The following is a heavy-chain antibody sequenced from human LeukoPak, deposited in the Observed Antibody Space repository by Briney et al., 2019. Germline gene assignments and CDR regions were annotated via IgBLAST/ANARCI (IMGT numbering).Heavy chain of an antibody. D-gene: IGHD3-22*01. J-gene: IGHJ3*02. CDR2: IKQEGSER. CDR3: ARETYYYDSSGYYDAFDI. V-gene: IGHV3-7*01. CDR1: GFTFSNYW. Sequence: GGSLRLSCAASGFTFSNYWMGWVRQAPGKGLEWGALIKQEGSERYNVDSVKSRFTLSRDKAENTMYLQMNSLRAEDTAVYYCARETYYYDSSGYYDAFDIWGQGTMVTVSS.